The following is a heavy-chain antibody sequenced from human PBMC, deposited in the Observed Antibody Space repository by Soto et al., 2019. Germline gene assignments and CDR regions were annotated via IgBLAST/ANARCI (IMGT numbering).Heavy chain of an antibody. CDR2: ISSSSSYI. CDR3: ARDLYSSSWYNKYYYYGMDV. Sequence: GGSLRLSCAASGFTFSSYSMNWVRQAPGKGLEWVSSISSSSSYIYYADSVKGRFTISRDNAKNSLYLQMNSLRAEDTAVYYCARDLYSSSWYNKYYYYGMDVWGQGTTVTVSS. CDR1: GFTFSSYS. J-gene: IGHJ6*02. V-gene: IGHV3-21*01. D-gene: IGHD6-13*01.